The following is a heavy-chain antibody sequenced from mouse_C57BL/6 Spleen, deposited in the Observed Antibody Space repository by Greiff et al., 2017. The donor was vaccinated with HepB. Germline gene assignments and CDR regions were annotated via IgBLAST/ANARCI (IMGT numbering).Heavy chain of an antibody. CDR3: TTSSSYCFAY. CDR1: GFNIKDDY. V-gene: IGHV14-4*01. D-gene: IGHD1-1*01. CDR2: IDPENGDT. J-gene: IGHJ3*01. Sequence: EVQLQQSGAELVRPGASVKLSCTASGFNIKDDYMHWVKQRPEQGLEWIGWIDPENGDTEYASKFQGKANITADTSSNTAYLQLSSLTSEDTAVYYCTTSSSYCFAYWGQGTLVTVSA.